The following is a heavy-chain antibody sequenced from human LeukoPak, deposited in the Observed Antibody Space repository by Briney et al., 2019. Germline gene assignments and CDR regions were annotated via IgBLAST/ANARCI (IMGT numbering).Heavy chain of an antibody. Sequence: SVKVSCKASGGTFSSYAISWVRQAPGQGLEWMGRIIPIFGTANYAQKFQGRVTITTDESTSTAYMELSSLRSEDTAVYYCARDVDRSSTSCYHYYYYMDVWGKGTTVTVSS. CDR2: IIPIFGTA. J-gene: IGHJ6*03. D-gene: IGHD2-2*01. V-gene: IGHV1-69*05. CDR3: ARDVDRSSTSCYHYYYYMDV. CDR1: GGTFSSYA.